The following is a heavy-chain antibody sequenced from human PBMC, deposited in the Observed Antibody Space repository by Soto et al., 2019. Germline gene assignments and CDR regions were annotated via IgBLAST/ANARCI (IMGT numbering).Heavy chain of an antibody. CDR3: AREGDIVVVPDGVDYYYGMDV. D-gene: IGHD2-2*01. Sequence: QVQLVESGGGVVQPGRSLRLSCAASGFTFSSYAMHWVRQAPGKGLEWVAVISYDGSNKYYADSVKGRFTISRDNSKNTLYLQMNSLRAEDTAVYYCAREGDIVVVPDGVDYYYGMDVWGQGTTVTVSS. CDR1: GFTFSSYA. CDR2: ISYDGSNK. V-gene: IGHV3-30-3*01. J-gene: IGHJ6*02.